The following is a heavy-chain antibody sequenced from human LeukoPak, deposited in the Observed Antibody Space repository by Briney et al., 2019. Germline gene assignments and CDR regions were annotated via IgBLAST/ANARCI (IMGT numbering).Heavy chain of an antibody. V-gene: IGHV3-23*01. CDR2: ISGSGGST. D-gene: IGHD5-24*01. CDR3: AKGGDGYNYYFDY. CDR1: GFTFSSYA. Sequence: HTGGSLRLSCAASGFTFSSYAMSWVRQAPGKGLEWVSAISGSGGSTYYADSVKGRFTISRDNSKNTLYLQMNSLRAEDTAVYYCAKGGDGYNYYFDYWGQETLVTVSS. J-gene: IGHJ4*02.